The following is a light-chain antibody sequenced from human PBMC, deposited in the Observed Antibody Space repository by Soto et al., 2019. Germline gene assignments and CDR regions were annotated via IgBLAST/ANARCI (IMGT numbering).Light chain of an antibody. CDR1: QGIRSA. J-gene: IGKJ4*01. CDR3: QQFNSYPLT. CDR2: DAS. Sequence: AIPLTQSPSSLSASVGDRVTITCRASQGIRSALAWDQQKPGKAPKLLIYDASSLESGVPSRFSGSGSGTDFTLTISSLQPEDFATYYCQQFNSYPLTFGGGTKVEIK. V-gene: IGKV1-13*02.